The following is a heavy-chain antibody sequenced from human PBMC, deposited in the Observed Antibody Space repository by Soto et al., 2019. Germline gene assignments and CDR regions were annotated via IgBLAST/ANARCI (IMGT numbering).Heavy chain of an antibody. Sequence: GASLKSSCEGSGYSFTSYWICWLRQMPGKGLEWMGIIYPGDSDTRYSPSFQGQVTISADKSISTAYLQWSSLKASDTAMYSCARVGYNLHAFDIWGQGTMVTGSS. CDR3: ARVGYNLHAFDI. J-gene: IGHJ3*02. D-gene: IGHD5-12*01. CDR2: IYPGDSDT. CDR1: GYSFTSYW. V-gene: IGHV5-51*01.